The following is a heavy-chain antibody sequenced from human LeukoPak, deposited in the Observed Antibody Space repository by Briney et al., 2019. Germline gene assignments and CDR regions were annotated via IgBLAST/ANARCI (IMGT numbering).Heavy chain of an antibody. CDR1: GFTVSTNS. CDR3: AKDMGSGSQIGEFDY. Sequence: GGSLRLSCTVSGFTVSTNSMSWVRQAPGKGLEWVSFIYSDNTHYSDSVKGRFTISRDNAKNSLYLQMNSLRAEDMALYYCAKDMGSGSQIGEFDYWGQGTLVTVSS. J-gene: IGHJ4*02. CDR2: IYSDNT. V-gene: IGHV3-53*05. D-gene: IGHD1-26*01.